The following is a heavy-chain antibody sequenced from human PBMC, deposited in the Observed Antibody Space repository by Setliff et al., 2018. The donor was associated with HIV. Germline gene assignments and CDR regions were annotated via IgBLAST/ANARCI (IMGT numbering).Heavy chain of an antibody. D-gene: IGHD3-22*01. J-gene: IGHJ4*02. CDR2: IHTSTGKP. CDR3: ARNSPFPPSSGAHFDF. V-gene: IGHV7-4-1*02. Sequence: GASVKVSCKASGYSFTTYSINWLRQAPGQGPEWMGWIHTSTGKPTYVRDFTGRFVFSLDTSVNTAFLQISDLKTEDTAVYYCARNSPFPPSSGAHFDFWGPGTRVTVS. CDR1: GYSFTTYS.